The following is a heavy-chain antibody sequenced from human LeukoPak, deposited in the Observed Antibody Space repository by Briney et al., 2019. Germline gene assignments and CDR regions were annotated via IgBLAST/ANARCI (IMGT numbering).Heavy chain of an antibody. Sequence: ASVKVSCKASGGTFSSYAISWVRQAPGQGLEWMGRIIPILGIANYAQKFQGRVTITADKSTSTAYMELSSLRSEDTAVYYCAREATDTAMVFFNWGQGTLVTVSS. CDR1: GGTFSSYA. J-gene: IGHJ4*02. D-gene: IGHD5-18*01. CDR3: AREATDTAMVFFN. CDR2: IIPILGIA. V-gene: IGHV1-69*04.